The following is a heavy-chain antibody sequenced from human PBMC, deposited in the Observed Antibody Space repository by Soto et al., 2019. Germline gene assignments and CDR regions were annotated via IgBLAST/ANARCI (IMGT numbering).Heavy chain of an antibody. CDR1: GFSFSNFW. Sequence: EVQLLEFGGGLVQPGGSLRLSCSASGFSFSNFWMSWVRQAPGKGLEWVANIKEDGSEKYYVDSVKGRFTISRDSAKKSLYLQMDSLRAEDTAVYYCARLRKGGYCDYWGQGALVTVST. CDR2: IKEDGSEK. CDR3: ARLRKGGYCDY. V-gene: IGHV3-7*03. D-gene: IGHD1-26*01. J-gene: IGHJ4*02.